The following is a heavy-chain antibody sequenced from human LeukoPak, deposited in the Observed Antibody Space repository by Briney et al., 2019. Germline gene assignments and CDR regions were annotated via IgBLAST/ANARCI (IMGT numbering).Heavy chain of an antibody. Sequence: GGSLRLSCAASGFTFSDYWMTWVRQAPGKGPEWVANIKQDGSEKYYVDSVRGRFTISRDNAKNSLFLQMNSLRVEDTAVYYCARRGGSSSRRSPIDYWGQGTLVSVSS. CDR3: ARRGGSSSRRSPIDY. CDR2: IKQDGSEK. V-gene: IGHV3-7*01. CDR1: GFTFSDYW. D-gene: IGHD6-6*01. J-gene: IGHJ4*02.